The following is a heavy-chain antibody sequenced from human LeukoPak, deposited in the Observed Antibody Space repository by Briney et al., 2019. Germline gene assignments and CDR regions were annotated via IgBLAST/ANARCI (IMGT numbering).Heavy chain of an antibody. CDR2: IYYSGST. Sequence: PSETLSLTCTVSGGSISSGGYYWSWIRQHPGKGLEWIGYIYYSGSTYYNPSLKSRVTISADTSKSQFFLKLSSVTAADTAVYYCASGYYYDSSGYYYYYGMDVWGQGTTVTVSS. CDR1: GGSISSGGYY. J-gene: IGHJ6*02. CDR3: ASGYYYDSSGYYYYYGMDV. V-gene: IGHV4-31*03. D-gene: IGHD3-22*01.